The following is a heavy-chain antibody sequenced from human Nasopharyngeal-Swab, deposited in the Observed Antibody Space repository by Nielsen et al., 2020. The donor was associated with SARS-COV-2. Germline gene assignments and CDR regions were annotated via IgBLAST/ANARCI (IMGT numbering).Heavy chain of an antibody. Sequence: GESLKISCEASGFTFSGSAMHWVRQASGKGLEWVGRIRSKANSYATAYAASVKGRFTISRDDSKNTAYLQMNSLKTEDTAVYYCTGGVTMVRHWGQGTLVTVSS. J-gene: IGHJ4*02. CDR2: IRSKANSYAT. D-gene: IGHD3-10*01. CDR3: TGGVTMVRH. CDR1: GFTFSGSA. V-gene: IGHV3-73*01.